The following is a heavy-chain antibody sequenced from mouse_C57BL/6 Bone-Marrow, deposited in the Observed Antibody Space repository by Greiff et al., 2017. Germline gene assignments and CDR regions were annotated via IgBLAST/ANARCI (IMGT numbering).Heavy chain of an antibody. V-gene: IGHV14-4*01. Sequence: EVQLQQSGAELVRPGASVKLSCTASGFNIKDDYIHWVKQRPEQGLVWIGWIDPEIGDTEYASKFQGKATITSDPSSNTAYLQLSSLTSEDTAVYYCSSFDGNYFDFWGQGTPLTVAS. CDR1: GFNIKDDY. D-gene: IGHD2-3*01. J-gene: IGHJ2*01. CDR2: IDPEIGDT. CDR3: SSFDGNYFDF.